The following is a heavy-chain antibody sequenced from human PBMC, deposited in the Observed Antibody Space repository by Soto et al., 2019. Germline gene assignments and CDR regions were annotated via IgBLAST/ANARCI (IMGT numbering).Heavy chain of an antibody. J-gene: IGHJ6*02. Sequence: ASVKVSCKASGGTFSSYTISWVRQAPGQGLEWMGRIIPILGIANYAQKFQGRVTITADKSTSTAYMELSSLRSEDTAVYYCARDGIVRGVIVSYYYNGMDVWG. CDR2: IIPILGIA. D-gene: IGHD3-10*01. CDR3: ARDGIVRGVIVSYYYNGMDV. CDR1: GGTFSSYT. V-gene: IGHV1-69*04.